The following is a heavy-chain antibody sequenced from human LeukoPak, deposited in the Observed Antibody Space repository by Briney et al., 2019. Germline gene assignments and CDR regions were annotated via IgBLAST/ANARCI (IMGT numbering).Heavy chain of an antibody. Sequence: PSETLSLTCTVSGGSISSYYWSWIRQPPGKGLEWIGYIYYSGSTNYNPSLKSRVSMSVDTSKNQFSLKLSSVTAADTAVYYCAREHYYDFWSGYSRTPYFDYWGQGTLVTVSS. J-gene: IGHJ4*02. CDR1: GGSISSYY. CDR2: IYYSGST. CDR3: AREHYYDFWSGYSRTPYFDY. D-gene: IGHD3-3*01. V-gene: IGHV4-59*12.